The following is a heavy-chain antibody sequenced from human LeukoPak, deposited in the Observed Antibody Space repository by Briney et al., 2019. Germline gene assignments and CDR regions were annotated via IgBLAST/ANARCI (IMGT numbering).Heavy chain of an antibody. V-gene: IGHV1-18*01. CDR2: ISAYNGNT. J-gene: IGHJ4*02. CDR3: ARLVLQSGSYYVVRYFDY. Sequence: VASVRVSCKASGYIFINYGISGVRQAPGQGLEWMGWISAYNGNTNYAQKVQGRVTMTTDTSTSTVYMELRSLRSDDTAVYYCARLVLQSGSYYVVRYFDYWGQGTLVTVSS. D-gene: IGHD1-26*01. CDR1: GYIFINYG.